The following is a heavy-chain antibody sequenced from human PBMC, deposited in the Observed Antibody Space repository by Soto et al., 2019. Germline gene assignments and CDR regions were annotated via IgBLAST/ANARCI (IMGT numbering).Heavy chain of an antibody. CDR1: GGSFTGYY. D-gene: IGHD3-16*01. CDR2: INHIGST. J-gene: IGHJ6*03. V-gene: IGHV4-34*01. Sequence: QVQLQQWGAGLLKPSETLSLTCAVYGGSFTGYYWSWIRQPPGKGLEWVGEINHIGSTNYNPSLKSRATTSLDTSKNRCSLKLTSVTAADPAMYFRASTFSDLRRGFRNYYYMDVWGMGTTVTVSS. CDR3: ASTFSDLRRGFRNYYYMDV.